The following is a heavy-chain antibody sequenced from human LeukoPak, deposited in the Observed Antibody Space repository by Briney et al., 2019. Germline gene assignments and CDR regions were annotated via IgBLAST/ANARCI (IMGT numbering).Heavy chain of an antibody. Sequence: SETPSLTCAVYGGSFSGYYWSWIRQPPGKGLEWIGEINHSGSTNYNPSLKSRVTISVDTSKNQFSLKLSSVTAADTAVYYCARGGHSYDFWSGYYTTFDYWGQGTLVTVSS. CDR3: ARGGHSYDFWSGYYTTFDY. J-gene: IGHJ4*02. CDR2: INHSGST. D-gene: IGHD3-3*01. CDR1: GGSFSGYY. V-gene: IGHV4-34*01.